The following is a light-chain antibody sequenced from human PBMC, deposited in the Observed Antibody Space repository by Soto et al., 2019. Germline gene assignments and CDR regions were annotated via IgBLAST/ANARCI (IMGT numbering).Light chain of an antibody. V-gene: IGKV3-20*01. CDR3: QQYGSPPFT. Sequence: EIVLTQSPGTLSLSPGERATLSCRASQSVSSSYLAWYQQKPGQTPRLLFYGASSRATGIPDRFSGSGSGTDFTLTISRLEPEDFAVYYCQQYGSPPFTFGPGTKVDIK. CDR2: GAS. J-gene: IGKJ3*01. CDR1: QSVSSSY.